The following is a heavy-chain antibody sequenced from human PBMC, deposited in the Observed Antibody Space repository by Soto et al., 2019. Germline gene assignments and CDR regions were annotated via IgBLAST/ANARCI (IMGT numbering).Heavy chain of an antibody. CDR1: GGFIISDDYY. CDR3: DRATWTSNWFDP. D-gene: IGHD2-2*01. CDR2: IYYSGGT. Sequence: PSQGLSLTCTDYGGFIISDDYYWSWIRQPPGKGLEWIGYIYYSGGTYLSTSLNSRVTISADTSKNQFSLKLSSVTAADTAVYYCDRATWTSNWFDPWGQGVMVTVSS. J-gene: IGHJ5*02. V-gene: IGHV4-30-4*01.